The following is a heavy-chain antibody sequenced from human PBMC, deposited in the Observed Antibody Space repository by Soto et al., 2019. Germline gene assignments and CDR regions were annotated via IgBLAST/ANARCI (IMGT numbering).Heavy chain of an antibody. CDR2: IYPADSDT. CDR3: VRPQAKELGTIRGAFDI. V-gene: IGHV5-51*03. CDR1: GDTFTSHW. Sequence: PGESLKISCKGSGDTFTSHWIAWVRQMPWKGLELMGLIYPADSDTRYSPSFEGQVTISVDKSISTAYLQWSSLKASDTAMYYCVRPQAKELGTIRGAFDIWGQGTKVTASS. D-gene: IGHD3-10*01. J-gene: IGHJ3*02.